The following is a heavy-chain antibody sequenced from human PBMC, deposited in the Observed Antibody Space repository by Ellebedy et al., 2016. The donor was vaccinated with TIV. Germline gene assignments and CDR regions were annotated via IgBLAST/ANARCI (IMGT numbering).Heavy chain of an antibody. CDR2: ISGVGSSTT. CDR3: VRGAGSYHFDY. J-gene: IGHJ4*02. D-gene: IGHD1-26*01. V-gene: IGHV3-23*01. CDR1: GFTFSNYA. Sequence: PGGSLRLSCVASGFTFSNYAMGWVRQAPGKGLDWVSAISGVGSSTTHYADSVKGRFTVSRDNPKNTLYLQRNSLRAEDTAVYYCVRGAGSYHFDYWGQGTLVTV.